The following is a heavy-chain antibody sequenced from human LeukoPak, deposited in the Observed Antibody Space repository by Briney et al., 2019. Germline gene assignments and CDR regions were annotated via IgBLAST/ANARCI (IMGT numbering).Heavy chain of an antibody. CDR2: INWNGGST. V-gene: IGHV3-20*04. CDR1: GFTFDDYG. J-gene: IGHJ4*02. Sequence: GGSLRLSCAASGFTFDDYGMSWVRQAPGKGLEWVSGINWNGGSTGYADSVKGRFTISRDNAKNSLYLQMNSLRAEDTALYYCARGYNWNYVVYFDYWGQGTLVTVSS. D-gene: IGHD1-7*01. CDR3: ARGYNWNYVVYFDY.